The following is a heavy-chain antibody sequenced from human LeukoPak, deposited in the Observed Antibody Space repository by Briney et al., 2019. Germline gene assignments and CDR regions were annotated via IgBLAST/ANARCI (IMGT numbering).Heavy chain of an antibody. CDR3: ARKGIGSSRYQNMDV. CDR1: GFTFSSYA. D-gene: IGHD6-25*01. Sequence: GGSLRLSCAASGFTFSSYAMSGVRQAPGKGPEWVSTISIYGGRTYYADSVKGRFTVSRDTSKKTLYLQMNSLGAEDTAVYYCARKGIGSSRYQNMDVWGKGTTVTVSS. J-gene: IGHJ6*03. CDR2: ISIYGGRT. V-gene: IGHV3-23*01.